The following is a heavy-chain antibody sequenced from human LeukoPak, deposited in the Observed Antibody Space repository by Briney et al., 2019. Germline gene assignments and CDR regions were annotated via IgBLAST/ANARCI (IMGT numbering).Heavy chain of an antibody. Sequence: TSETLSLTCTVSGGSISSSGYYWGWIRQPPGKGLEWIGYIYYSGSTYYNPSLKSRVTISVDTSKNQFSLKLSSVTAADTAVYYCARRSGSYIDYWGQGTLVTVSS. CDR2: IYYSGST. J-gene: IGHJ4*02. V-gene: IGHV4-39*01. CDR1: GGSISSSGYY. CDR3: ARRSGSYIDY. D-gene: IGHD1-26*01.